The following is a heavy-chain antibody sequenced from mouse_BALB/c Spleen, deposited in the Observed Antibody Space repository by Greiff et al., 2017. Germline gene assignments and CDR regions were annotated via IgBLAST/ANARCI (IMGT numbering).Heavy chain of an antibody. CDR1: GYTFTSYW. D-gene: IGHD2-4*01. J-gene: IGHJ3*01. Sequence: QVQLQQSGAELAKPGASVKMSCKASGYTFTSYWMHWVKQRPGQGLEWIGYINPSTGYTEYNQKFKDKATLTADKSSSTAYMQLSSLTSEDSAVYYCARIGIYDYGPWFAYWGQGTLVTVSA. CDR2: INPSTGYT. V-gene: IGHV1-7*01. CDR3: ARIGIYDYGPWFAY.